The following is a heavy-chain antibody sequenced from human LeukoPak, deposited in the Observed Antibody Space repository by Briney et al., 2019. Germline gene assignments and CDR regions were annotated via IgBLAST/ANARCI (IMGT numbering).Heavy chain of an antibody. CDR2: MNPNSGNT. V-gene: IGHV1-8*01. D-gene: IGHD3-10*01. J-gene: IGHJ6*03. Sequence: ASVKVSCKASGYTFTSYDINWMRQAPGQGLEWVGWMNPNSGNTGYAQKFQGRVTMTRNTSISTAYMELSSLRSEDTAVYYCARIPHDGGLSMVRGKTVYYFYYYMDVWGQGTTVTVSS. CDR3: ARIPHDGGLSMVRGKTVYYFYYYMDV. CDR1: GYTFTSYD.